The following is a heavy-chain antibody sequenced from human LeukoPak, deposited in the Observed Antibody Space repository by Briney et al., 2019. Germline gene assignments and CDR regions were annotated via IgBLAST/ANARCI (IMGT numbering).Heavy chain of an antibody. CDR2: IKHDGSEK. Sequence: GGSLRLSCAASGFTFSSYWMSWVRQAPGKGLEWVANIKHDGSEKCYVDSVKGRFTISRDNAKNSLYLQMNSLRAEDTAVYYCARRLGLGFGEYSNNWFDPWGQGTLVTVSS. D-gene: IGHD3-10*01. CDR3: ARRLGLGFGEYSNNWFDP. J-gene: IGHJ5*02. V-gene: IGHV3-7*01. CDR1: GFTFSSYW.